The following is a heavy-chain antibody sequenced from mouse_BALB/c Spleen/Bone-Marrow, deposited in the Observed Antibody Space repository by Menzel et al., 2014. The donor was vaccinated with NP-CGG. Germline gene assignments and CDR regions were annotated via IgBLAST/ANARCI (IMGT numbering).Heavy chain of an antibody. J-gene: IGHJ4*01. D-gene: IGHD2-1*01. Sequence: VQLQESGPELVRPGVSVKISCKGSGYTFTDYAMHWVKPSHAKSLEWIGVISTYSGNTNYNQKFKGKATMTVDKSSSTAYMELARLTSEDSAIYYCARSRYGNNYAMDYWGQGTSVTVSS. CDR3: ARSRYGNNYAMDY. V-gene: IGHV1-67*01. CDR2: ISTYSGNT. CDR1: GYTFTDYA.